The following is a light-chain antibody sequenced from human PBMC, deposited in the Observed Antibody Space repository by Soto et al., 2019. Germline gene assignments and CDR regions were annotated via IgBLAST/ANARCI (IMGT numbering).Light chain of an antibody. CDR3: QQYYRYLIT. J-gene: IGKJ5*01. V-gene: IGKV1-8*01. CDR1: QGISSY. CDR2: AAS. Sequence: AIRMTQSPSSLSASPGDRVTITCRASQGISSYLAWYQQKPGKAPKLLIYAASTLQSGVPPRVSGNGYGTAGTITSSCLQSEDGATDDCQQYYRYLITFGQGTRLDNK.